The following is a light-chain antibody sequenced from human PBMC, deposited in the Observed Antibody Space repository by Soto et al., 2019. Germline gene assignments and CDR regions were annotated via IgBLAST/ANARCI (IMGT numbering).Light chain of an antibody. J-gene: IGLJ2*01. V-gene: IGLV2-14*01. Sequence: QSALTQPASVSGSPGQSITISCTGTSSDVGGYNYISWYQQHPGIAPKLMIYDVSIRPSGVSNRFSGSKSGDTASLTISGVQAEDEDDYYCSSYSSSRTPVFGGGTKLTVL. CDR3: SSYSSSRTPV. CDR2: DVS. CDR1: SSDVGGYNY.